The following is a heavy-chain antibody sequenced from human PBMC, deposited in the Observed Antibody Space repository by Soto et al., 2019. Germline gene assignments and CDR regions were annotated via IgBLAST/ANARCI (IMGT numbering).Heavy chain of an antibody. J-gene: IGHJ5*02. CDR1: GGSISSGAYY. Sequence: QVQLQESGSGLVKPSQTLSLTCTVSGGSISSGAYYWSWIRQHPGKGLEWIGYIYYTGSTYYNSSLKSRVIISVDTSKNQFSLKLSSVTAAGTAVYYCTRARRGNGHWFDPWGQGTLVTVSS. V-gene: IGHV4-31*03. CDR3: TRARRGNGHWFDP. D-gene: IGHD2-8*01. CDR2: IYYTGST.